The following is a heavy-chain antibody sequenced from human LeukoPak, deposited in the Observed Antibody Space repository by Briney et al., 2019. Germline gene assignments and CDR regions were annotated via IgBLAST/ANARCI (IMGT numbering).Heavy chain of an antibody. J-gene: IGHJ6*03. V-gene: IGHV3-7*01. CDR1: GFPFSNYW. Sequence: GGSLRLSCAASGFPFSNYWMTWVRQAPGKGLEWVATIEQDGSETYYLGSVKGRFIISRDNAKNSLHLQMNSLRAEDTAIYYCARDPGYCSGGSCQYYYYYYMDVWGKGTTVTVSS. CDR2: IEQDGSET. D-gene: IGHD2-15*01. CDR3: ARDPGYCSGGSCQYYYYYYMDV.